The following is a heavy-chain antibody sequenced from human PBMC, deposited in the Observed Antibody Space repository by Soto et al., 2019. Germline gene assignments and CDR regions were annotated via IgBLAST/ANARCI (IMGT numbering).Heavy chain of an antibody. J-gene: IGHJ3*02. CDR3: AKTDYDSSAKGAFDI. D-gene: IGHD3-22*01. Sequence: QVQLVESGGGVVQPGRSLRLSCAASGFTFSSYGMHWVRKAPGKGLEWVAVISYDGSNKYYADSVKGRFTISRDNSKNTLYLQMNSLRAEDTAVYYCAKTDYDSSAKGAFDIWGQGTMVTVSS. CDR2: ISYDGSNK. V-gene: IGHV3-30*18. CDR1: GFTFSSYG.